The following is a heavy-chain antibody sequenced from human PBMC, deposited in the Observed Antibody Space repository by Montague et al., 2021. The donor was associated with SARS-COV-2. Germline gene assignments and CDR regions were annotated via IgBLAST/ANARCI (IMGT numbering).Heavy chain of an antibody. D-gene: IGHD5-24*01. V-gene: IGHV4-59*13. CDR1: GGSISSYY. Sequence: SETRSLTCTVSGGSISSYYWSWIRQPPGKGLEWIGYIYYSGSTNYNPSLKSPVTISVDTSKNQFSLKLSSVTAADTAVYYCARGDVEMATIKSGGPFYHFDYWGQRTLVTVSS. CDR2: IYYSGST. J-gene: IGHJ4*02. CDR3: ARGDVEMATIKSGGPFYHFDY.